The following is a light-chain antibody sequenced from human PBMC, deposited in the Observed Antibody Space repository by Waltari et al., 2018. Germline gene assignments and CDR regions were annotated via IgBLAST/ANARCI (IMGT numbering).Light chain of an antibody. J-gene: IGKJ2*01. CDR1: QDIGKF. CDR3: QQYKSLPYT. Sequence: DIQMTQSPSTLSASVGDRVSITCQASQDIGKFLNWYQQKPGKAPKLVIYDAINLDAGVPSTFSVSGSGTQFVFTITSLQPEDIATYYCQQYKSLPYTFAQWTKLDIK. V-gene: IGKV1-33*01. CDR2: DAI.